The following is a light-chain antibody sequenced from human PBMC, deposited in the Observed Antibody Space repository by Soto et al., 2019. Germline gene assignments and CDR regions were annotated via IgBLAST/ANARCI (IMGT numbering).Light chain of an antibody. V-gene: IGKV1-9*01. J-gene: IGKJ1*01. CDR3: QQYYSYPPWT. CDR1: QGISSY. Sequence: EIHLTHSPSSLSASVLDRVTITFLSSQGISSYLAWYQQKPGKAPKLLIYAASTLQSGVPSRFSGSGSGTDFTLTISCLQSEDFATYYCQQYYSYPPWTFGQGTKVDI. CDR2: AAS.